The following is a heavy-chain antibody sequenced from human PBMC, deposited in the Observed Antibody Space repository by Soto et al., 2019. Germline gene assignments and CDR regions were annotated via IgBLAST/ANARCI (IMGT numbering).Heavy chain of an antibody. CDR3: ARGIVIVPAAIPVGLEGDWFDP. V-gene: IGHV4-34*01. D-gene: IGHD2-2*02. J-gene: IGHJ5*02. CDR1: GGSFSGYY. Sequence: QVQLQQWGAGLLKPSETLSLTCAVYGGSFSGYYWSWIRQPPGKGLEWIGEINHSGSTNYNPSLKSRVTISVDTSKNQFSLKLSSVTAADTAVYYCARGIVIVPAAIPVGLEGDWFDPWGQGTLVTVSS. CDR2: INHSGST.